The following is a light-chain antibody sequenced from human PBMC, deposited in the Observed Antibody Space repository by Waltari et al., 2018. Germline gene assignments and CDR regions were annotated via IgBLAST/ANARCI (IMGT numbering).Light chain of an antibody. CDR3: QQYNNYPWT. J-gene: IGKJ1*01. CDR1: QSINNW. Sequence: DIQMTQSPSPLSASVGDRVTITCRASQSINNWLAWYQQKPGKAPRLLIYKTSNLQSGVPSWFSGSGSGTGFTLTITSMQPDDFATYYCQQYNNYPWTFGQGTMVEIK. CDR2: KTS. V-gene: IGKV1-5*03.